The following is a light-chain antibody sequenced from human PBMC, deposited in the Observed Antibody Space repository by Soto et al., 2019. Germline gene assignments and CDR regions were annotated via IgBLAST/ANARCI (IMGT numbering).Light chain of an antibody. CDR3: QQYGSSPT. J-gene: IGKJ1*01. CDR2: GAS. Sequence: IVLTQSPGTLSLSRGERATLSCRASQSVSSSYLAFYQQKPGQAPRLLIYGASSRATGIPDRFSGSGSGTDFTLTSSRLEPEDFAVYYCQQYGSSPTFGQGTKVDI. CDR1: QSVSSSY. V-gene: IGKV3-20*01.